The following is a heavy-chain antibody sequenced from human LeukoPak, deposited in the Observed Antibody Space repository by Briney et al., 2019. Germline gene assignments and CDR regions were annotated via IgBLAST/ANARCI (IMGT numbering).Heavy chain of an antibody. J-gene: IGHJ4*02. CDR2: ISGSGGST. CDR1: GFTFSSYA. D-gene: IGHD3-10*01. CDR3: AKDFLYYYGSGSYYDY. Sequence: GESLRLSCAASGFTFSSYAMSWVRQAPGKGLEWVSAISGSGGSTYYADSVKGRFTISRDNSKNTLYLQMNSLRAEDTAVYYCAKDFLYYYGSGSYYDYWGQGTLVTVSS. V-gene: IGHV3-23*01.